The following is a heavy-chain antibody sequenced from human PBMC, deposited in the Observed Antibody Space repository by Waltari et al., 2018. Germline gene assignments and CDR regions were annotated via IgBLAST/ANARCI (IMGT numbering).Heavy chain of an antibody. J-gene: IGHJ4*02. CDR2: IWYDGSNK. Sequence: QVQLVESGGGVVQPGRSLRLSCAASGFTFSSYGMHWVRQAPGKGLEWVAVIWYDGSNKYYADSVKGRFTISRDNSKNTLYLQMNSLRAEDTAMYYCAKDRRRAAAGAVDYWGQGTLVTVSS. D-gene: IGHD6-13*01. CDR1: GFTFSSYG. V-gene: IGHV3-30*18. CDR3: AKDRRRAAAGAVDY.